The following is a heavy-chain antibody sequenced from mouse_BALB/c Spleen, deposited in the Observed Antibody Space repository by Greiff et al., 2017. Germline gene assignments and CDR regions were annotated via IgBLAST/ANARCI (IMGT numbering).Heavy chain of an antibody. CDR3: TRLNDDWYFDV. CDR1: GYTFTSYY. D-gene: IGHD2-12*01. V-gene: IGHV1S81*02. CDR2: INPSNGGT. Sequence: VQLVESGAELVKPGASVKLSCKASGYTFTSYYMYWVKQRPGQGLEWIGEINPSNGGTNFNEKFKSKATLTVDKSSSTAYMQLSSLTSEDSAVYYCTRLNDDWYFDVWGAGTTVTVSS. J-gene: IGHJ1*01.